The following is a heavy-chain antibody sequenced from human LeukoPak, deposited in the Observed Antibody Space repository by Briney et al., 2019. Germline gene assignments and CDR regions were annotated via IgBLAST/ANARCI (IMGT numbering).Heavy chain of an antibody. J-gene: IGHJ4*02. V-gene: IGHV1-69*06. Sequence: GASVKVSCKASGYTFTGYYMHWVRQAPGQGLEWMGGIIPIFGTANYAQKFQGRVTITADKSTSTAYMELSSLRSEDTAVYYCARVSDTAMVEGGYYFDYWGQGTLVTVSS. D-gene: IGHD5-18*01. CDR2: IIPIFGTA. CDR3: ARVSDTAMVEGGYYFDY. CDR1: GYTFTGYY.